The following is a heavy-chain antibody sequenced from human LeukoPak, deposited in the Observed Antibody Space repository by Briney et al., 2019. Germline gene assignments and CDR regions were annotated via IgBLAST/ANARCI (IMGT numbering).Heavy chain of an antibody. J-gene: IGHJ4*02. V-gene: IGHV3-7*01. CDR1: GFTFSTYW. CDR2: IKQDGSEK. D-gene: IGHD3-16*01. CDR3: VRAQGLGESENH. Sequence: GGSLRLSCAASGFTFSTYWMSWVRQAPGKGLEWVANIKQDGSEKYYVVSVEGRFTISRDNAKNSLFLQMNSLRAEDTAVYYCVRAQGLGESENHWGQGTLVTVSS.